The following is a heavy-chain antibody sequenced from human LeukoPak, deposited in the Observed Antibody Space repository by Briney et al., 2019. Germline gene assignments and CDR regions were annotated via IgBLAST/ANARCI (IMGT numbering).Heavy chain of an antibody. J-gene: IGHJ5*02. V-gene: IGHV1-2*02. CDR3: ARDGEGDSSGFSS. CDR1: GYTFTGYC. CDR2: INPNSGGT. Sequence: ASVKVSCKASGYTFTGYCMHWVRQAPGHELEWMGWINPNSGGTNYAQKFQGRVTMTRDTSISTAYMELSRLRSDDTAVYYCARDGEGDSSGFSSWGQGTLVTVSS. D-gene: IGHD6-19*01.